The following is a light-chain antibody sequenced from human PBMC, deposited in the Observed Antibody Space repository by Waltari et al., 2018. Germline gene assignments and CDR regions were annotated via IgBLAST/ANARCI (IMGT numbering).Light chain of an antibody. V-gene: IGKV1-5*03. J-gene: IGKJ1*01. CDR2: KSS. Sequence: DLQMTQSPSALSASIGDRVTITCRASQSIVIWLAWYQQKPGKPPKNLIYKSSILQSGVPSRFSGSGSGTEFTLTIANLQPDDSAVYYCQQYDYYRTFGQGTKVEV. CDR3: QQYDYYRT. CDR1: QSIVIW.